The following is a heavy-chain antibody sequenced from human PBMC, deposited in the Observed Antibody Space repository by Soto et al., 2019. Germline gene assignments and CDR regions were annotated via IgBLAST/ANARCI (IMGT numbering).Heavy chain of an antibody. CDR3: ARISSAYYYDSSGSYAFDI. Sequence: SGPTLVNPTQTLTLTCTFSGFSLSTSGMCVSWIRQPPGKALEWLALIDWDDDKYYSTSLKTRLTISKDTSKNQVVLTMTNMDPVDTATYYCARISSAYYYDSSGSYAFDIRGQGTMVTVSS. V-gene: IGHV2-70*01. CDR1: GFSLSTSGMC. J-gene: IGHJ3*02. D-gene: IGHD3-22*01. CDR2: IDWDDDK.